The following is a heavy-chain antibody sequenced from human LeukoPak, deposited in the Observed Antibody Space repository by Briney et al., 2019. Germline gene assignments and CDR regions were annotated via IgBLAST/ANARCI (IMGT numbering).Heavy chain of an antibody. CDR1: GGSISSYY. J-gene: IGHJ3*02. Sequence: SETLSLTCTVSGGSISSYYWSWIRQPAGKGLEWIGRMYTNGSMKKPSLTSRVTMSLDTSKNQFSLKLSSVTAADTAVYYCARDYGDYVFAFDIWGQGTMVTVSS. V-gene: IGHV4-4*07. D-gene: IGHD4-17*01. CDR2: MYTNGSM. CDR3: ARDYGDYVFAFDI.